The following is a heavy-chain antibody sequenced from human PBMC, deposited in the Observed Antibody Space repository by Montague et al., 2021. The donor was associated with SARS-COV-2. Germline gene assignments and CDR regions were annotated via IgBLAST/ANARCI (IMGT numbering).Heavy chain of an antibody. D-gene: IGHD3-10*01. CDR2: INHGGST. V-gene: IGHV4-34*01. Sequence: SETLSLTCAVHGTSFSGYYWNWIRQPPGKGLEWIGEINHGGSTKYSPSLKSRLTISADTSKNQFSLKLTSVAAADTAVYCCARLRDGVVPSPILGVGPYYSYYYMDVWRRGTTVTVSS. J-gene: IGHJ6*03. CDR1: GTSFSGYY. CDR3: ARLRDGVVPSPILGVGPYYSYYYMDV.